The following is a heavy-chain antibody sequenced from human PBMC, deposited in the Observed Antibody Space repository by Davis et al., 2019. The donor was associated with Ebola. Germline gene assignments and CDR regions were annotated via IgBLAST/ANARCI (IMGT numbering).Heavy chain of an antibody. Sequence: PGGSLRLSCAASGFTFSSYGMHWVRQAPGKGLEWVAVIWYDGSNKYYADSVKGRFTISRDNSKKTLYLQMNSLRAEDTAVYYCAKSGLSFGVVKYHYGMDVWGTGTTVTVSS. CDR3: AKSGLSFGVVKYHYGMDV. J-gene: IGHJ6*04. D-gene: IGHD3-3*01. V-gene: IGHV3-33*06. CDR2: IWYDGSNK. CDR1: GFTFSSYG.